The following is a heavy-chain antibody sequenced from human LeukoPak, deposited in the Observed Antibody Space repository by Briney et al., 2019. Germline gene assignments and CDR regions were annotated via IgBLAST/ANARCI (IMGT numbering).Heavy chain of an antibody. D-gene: IGHD5-18*01. CDR2: IYYSGST. Sequence: SQTLSLTCTVSGGSISSGGYYWSWIRQHPGKGLEWIGYIYYSGSTYYNPSLKSRVTISVDTPKNQFSLKLSSVTAADTAVYYCARLSFGRGYSYGRDAFDIWGQGTMVTVSS. V-gene: IGHV4-31*03. CDR3: ARLSFGRGYSYGRDAFDI. J-gene: IGHJ3*02. CDR1: GGSISSGGYY.